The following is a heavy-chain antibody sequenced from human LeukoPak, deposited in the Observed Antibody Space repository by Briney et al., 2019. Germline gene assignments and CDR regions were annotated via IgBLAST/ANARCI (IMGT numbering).Heavy chain of an antibody. J-gene: IGHJ4*02. D-gene: IGHD3-22*01. CDR1: GFTFSSYA. CDR2: ISTSGGST. CDR3: AKTRPPYDTYYFDY. V-gene: IGHV3-23*01. Sequence: GGSLRLSCAASGFTFSSYAMSWVRQAPGKGLEWVSVISTSGGSTNYADSVKGRFTISRDNSKNTLYLQMNSPRAEDTAVYYCAKTRPPYDTYYFDYWGQGTLVTVSS.